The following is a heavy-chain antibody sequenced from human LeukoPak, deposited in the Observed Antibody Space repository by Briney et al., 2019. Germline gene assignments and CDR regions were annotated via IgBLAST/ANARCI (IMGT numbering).Heavy chain of an antibody. V-gene: IGHV1-24*01. D-gene: IGHD1-26*01. CDR2: FDPEDGET. CDR3: ATGIGRWGLPD. J-gene: IGHJ4*02. Sequence: ASVKVSCKVSGYTLTESSMHWVRQAPGKGLERMGGFDPEDGETIHAQKCQGRVTITEDTSTNTANMELSSLRSEDAAVYYCATGIGRWGLPDWGQGTLVTVSS. CDR1: GYTLTESS.